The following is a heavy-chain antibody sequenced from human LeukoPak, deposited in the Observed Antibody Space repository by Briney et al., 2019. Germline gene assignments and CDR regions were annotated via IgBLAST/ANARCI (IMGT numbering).Heavy chain of an antibody. J-gene: IGHJ3*02. D-gene: IGHD3-3*01. CDR3: ARRGSRFLEWSPEGGAFDI. V-gene: IGHV4-34*01. CDR1: GGSFSGYY. CDR2: INHSGST. Sequence: KSSETLSLTCAVYGGSFSGYYWSWIRQPPVKGLEWIGEINHSGSTNYNPSLKSRVTISVDTSKNQFSLKLSSVTAADTAVYYCARRGSRFLEWSPEGGAFDIWGQGTMVTVSS.